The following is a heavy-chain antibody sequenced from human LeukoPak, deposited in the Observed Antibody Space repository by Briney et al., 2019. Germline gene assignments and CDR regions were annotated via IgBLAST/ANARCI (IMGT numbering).Heavy chain of an antibody. CDR1: GGSISSYY. J-gene: IGHJ4*02. CDR3: ARTKISGSYWVGFDY. V-gene: IGHV4-59*01. Sequence: SETLSLTCTVSGGSISSYYWSWIRQPPGKRLEWIGHIYYSGSTNYNPSLKSRVTISVDTSKNQFSLKLSSVTAADTAVYYCARTKISGSYWVGFDYWGQGTLVTVSS. CDR2: IYYSGST. D-gene: IGHD1-26*01.